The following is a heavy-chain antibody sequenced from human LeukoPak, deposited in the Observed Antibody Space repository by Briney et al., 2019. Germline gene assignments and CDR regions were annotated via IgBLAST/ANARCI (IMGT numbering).Heavy chain of an antibody. J-gene: IGHJ4*02. Sequence: PSETLSLTCTVSGGSISSSSYCWGWIRQPAGKGLEWIGRIYSSGSTNYNPSLRSRVTISLDTSKNQFSLRLSSVTAADTAVYYCARDKAPGDYDFWSATFDYWGQGTLVTVSS. CDR3: ARDKAPGDYDFWSATFDY. V-gene: IGHV4-61*02. CDR1: GGSISSSSYC. CDR2: IYSSGST. D-gene: IGHD3-3*01.